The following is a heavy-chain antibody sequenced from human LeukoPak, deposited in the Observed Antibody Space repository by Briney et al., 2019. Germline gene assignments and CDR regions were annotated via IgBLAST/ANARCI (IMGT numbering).Heavy chain of an antibody. J-gene: IGHJ3*02. Sequence: ASVKVSCKASGYTFTSYAMHWVRQAPGQRLEWMGWINAGNGNTKYSQEFQGRVTITRDTSASTAYMELSRLRSDDTAVYYCARDPDDTFDIWGQGTMVTVSS. CDR1: GYTFTSYA. CDR3: ARDPDDTFDI. CDR2: INAGNGNT. V-gene: IGHV1-3*01.